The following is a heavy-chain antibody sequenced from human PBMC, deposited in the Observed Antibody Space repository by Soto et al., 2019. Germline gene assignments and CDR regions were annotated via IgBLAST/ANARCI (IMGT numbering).Heavy chain of an antibody. CDR2: IDGSGTTK. CDR3: ARGFGRLNY. D-gene: IGHD3-10*01. Sequence: EVQLLESGGGLVQPGGSLRLSCGVSGFTFNDFEMNWVRQAPGKGLEWLAYIDGSGTTKKYADTVRGRFTISRDNPNNSLFLQMSSLSAAATAIYYCARGFGRLNYWGQGTLVSVSS. J-gene: IGHJ4*02. CDR1: GFTFNDFE. V-gene: IGHV3-48*03.